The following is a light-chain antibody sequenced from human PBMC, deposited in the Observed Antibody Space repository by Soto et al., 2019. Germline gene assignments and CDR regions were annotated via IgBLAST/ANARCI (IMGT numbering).Light chain of an antibody. J-gene: IGLJ2*01. V-gene: IGLV2-14*03. Sequence: QSALTQPASVSGSPGQSIAISCTGTSSDVGAYNYVSWYQQHPGKAPKLLIRDVRNRPPGVSNRFSGSKSGNTASLTISGLQAEDEADYCCSSYTSSSSVVFGGGTKLTVL. CDR2: DVR. CDR3: SSYTSSSSVV. CDR1: SSDVGAYNY.